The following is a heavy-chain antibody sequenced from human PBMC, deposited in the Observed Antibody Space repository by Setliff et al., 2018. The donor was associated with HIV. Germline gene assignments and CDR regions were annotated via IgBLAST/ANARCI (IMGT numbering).Heavy chain of an antibody. CDR1: GYSISSGYF. J-gene: IGHJ1*01. Sequence: ETLSLTCAVSGYSISSGYFWGWIRQPPGKGLEWIGGIYHSGNTYYNPSLKSRVTISVDTSKNQFSLKLSSVTAADTAVYYCARVVVVAATPEYFQHWGQGTLVTVSS. D-gene: IGHD2-15*01. CDR2: IYHSGNT. CDR3: ARVVVVAATPEYFQH. V-gene: IGHV4-38-2*01.